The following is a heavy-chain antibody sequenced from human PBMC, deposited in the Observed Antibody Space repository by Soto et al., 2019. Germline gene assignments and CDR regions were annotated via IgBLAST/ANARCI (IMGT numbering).Heavy chain of an antibody. CDR2: INSDGSST. Sequence: PGGSLRLSCAASGFTFSSYWMHWVRQAPGKGLVWVSRINSDGSSTSYADSVKGRFTISRDNAKNTLYLQMNSLRAEDTAVYYCAMHAGIYCSGGSCHSGDAFDIWGQGTMVTVSS. CDR3: AMHAGIYCSGGSCHSGDAFDI. CDR1: GFTFSSYW. D-gene: IGHD2-15*01. J-gene: IGHJ3*02. V-gene: IGHV3-74*01.